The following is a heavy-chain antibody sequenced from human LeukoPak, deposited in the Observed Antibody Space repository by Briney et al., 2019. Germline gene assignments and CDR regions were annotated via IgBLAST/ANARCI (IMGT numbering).Heavy chain of an antibody. CDR3: ARDKEGDYYDY. J-gene: IGHJ4*02. CDR1: GGSISSYY. Sequence: KPSETLSLTCTVSGGSISSYYWSWIRQPPGKGLEGIGYIYYSGSTNYNPSLKRRVTISVDTSKNQFSLKLSSVTAADTAVYYCARDKEGDYYDYWGQGTLVTVSS. CDR2: IYYSGST. V-gene: IGHV4-59*01.